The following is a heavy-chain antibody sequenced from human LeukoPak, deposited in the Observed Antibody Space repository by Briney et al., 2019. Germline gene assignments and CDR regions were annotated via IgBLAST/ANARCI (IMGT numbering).Heavy chain of an antibody. Sequence: ASVKVSCKASGYTFTGYYMHWVRQAPGQGLEWMGWINPNSGGTNYAQKFQGRVTMTRDMSTSTVYMELSSLRSEDTAVYYCARPSTVTYDAFDIWGQGTMVTVSS. CDR2: INPNSGGT. V-gene: IGHV1-2*02. CDR1: GYTFTGYY. J-gene: IGHJ3*02. CDR3: ARPSTVTYDAFDI. D-gene: IGHD4-11*01.